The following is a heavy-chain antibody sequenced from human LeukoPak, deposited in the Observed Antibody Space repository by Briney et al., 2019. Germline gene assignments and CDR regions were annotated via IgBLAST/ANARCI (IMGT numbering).Heavy chain of an antibody. Sequence: PSETLSLTCAVYSGSFSGYYWSWIRQPPGKGLEWIGEINHSGSTNYNPSLKSRVTISVDTSKNLFSLRLRSVTAADTAVYFCARGRVSSSTWYSTYYYYFYMDVWGKGTTVTVSS. D-gene: IGHD4-11*01. CDR2: INHSGST. J-gene: IGHJ6*03. V-gene: IGHV4-34*01. CDR1: SGSFSGYY. CDR3: ARGRVSSSTWYSTYYYYFYMDV.